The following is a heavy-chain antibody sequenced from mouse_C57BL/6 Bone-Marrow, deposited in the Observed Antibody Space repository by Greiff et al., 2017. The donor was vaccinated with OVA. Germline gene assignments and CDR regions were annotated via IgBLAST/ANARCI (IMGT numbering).Heavy chain of an antibody. CDR3: AIFLYAMDY. CDR1: GYPFPSYW. J-gene: IGHJ4*01. Sequence: VQLQQPGAELVKPGASVKMSCKASGYPFPSYWITWVKQRPGQGLEWIGDIYPGSGSTNYNEKFKSKATLTVDTSSSTAYMQLSSLTSEDAAVYYCAIFLYAMDYCGQGTSVTVSS. V-gene: IGHV1-55*01. CDR2: IYPGSGST.